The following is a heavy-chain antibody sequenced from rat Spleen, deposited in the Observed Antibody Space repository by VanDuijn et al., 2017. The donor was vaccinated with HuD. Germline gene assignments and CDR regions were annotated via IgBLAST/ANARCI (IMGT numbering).Heavy chain of an antibody. V-gene: IGHV2-43*01. CDR3: ARLGGLWRGTYGIMDA. D-gene: IGHD2-1*01. CDR2: IWTGRST. J-gene: IGHJ4*01. Sequence: QVQLKESGPGLVQPSQTLSLTCTVSGFSLTSHHVSWVRQPPGKGLEWMGLIWTGRSTEYNSLLKSRLSISRYTSKSQVFLKMNSLQTEDTATYYCARLGGLWRGTYGIMDAWGQGASVTVPS. CDR1: GFSLTSHH.